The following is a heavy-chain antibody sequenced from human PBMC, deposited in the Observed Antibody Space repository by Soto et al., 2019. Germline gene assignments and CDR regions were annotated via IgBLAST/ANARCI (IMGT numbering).Heavy chain of an antibody. V-gene: IGHV1-69*02. CDR2: IIPILGIA. CDR3: ASEDKDPGEHYYYYMDV. CDR1: VGTFSSYT. D-gene: IGHD4-17*01. J-gene: IGHJ6*03. Sequence: ASVTLSCKASVGTFSSYTISWVRQAPGQGLEWMGRIIPILGIANYAQKFQGRVTITADKSTSTAYMELSSLRSEDTAVYYCASEDKDPGEHYYYYMDVWGKGTTVTVSS.